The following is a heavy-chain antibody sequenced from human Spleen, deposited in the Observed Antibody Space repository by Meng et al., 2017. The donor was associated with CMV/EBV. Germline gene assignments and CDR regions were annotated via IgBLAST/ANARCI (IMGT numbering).Heavy chain of an antibody. V-gene: IGHV3-66*02. CDR1: GFTVSSNY. CDR2: IYSGGST. D-gene: IGHD2-2*01. J-gene: IGHJ6*02. CDR3: ARDLVVPAAIQYYYHNYGMDV. Sequence: GGSLRLSCAASGFTVSSNYMSWVRQAPGKGLEWVSVIYSGGSTYYADSVKGRFTISRDNSKNTLNLQMNSLRVEDTAVYYCARDLVVPAAIQYYYHNYGMDVWGQGTTVTVSS.